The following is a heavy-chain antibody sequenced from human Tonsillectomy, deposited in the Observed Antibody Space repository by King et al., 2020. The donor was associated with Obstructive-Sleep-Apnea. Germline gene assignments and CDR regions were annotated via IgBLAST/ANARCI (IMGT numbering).Heavy chain of an antibody. Sequence: HVQLVESGAEVKKPGASVKVSCKASGYPFTSYGISWVRQAPGQGLEWMGWISAYNGNTNYAQKLQGRVTMTTDTSTSTAYMELRSLRSDDTAVYYCAATRTNYYDSSGYYYEYFQHWGQGTLVTVSS. J-gene: IGHJ1*01. CDR1: GYPFTSYG. CDR3: AATRTNYYDSSGYYYEYFQH. CDR2: ISAYNGNT. V-gene: IGHV1-18*04. D-gene: IGHD3-22*01.